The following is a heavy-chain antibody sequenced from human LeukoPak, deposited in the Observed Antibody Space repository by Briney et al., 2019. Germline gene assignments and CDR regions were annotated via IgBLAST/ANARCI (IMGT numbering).Heavy chain of an antibody. Sequence: PGGSLRLSCAASGFAVSSNYIKWVRQAPGKGLKWDSTIYSGDSTYKENSVRGRFTISRDNSKNTLYLQMNSLRDEDTAVYYCARGGYYYDSSGYYHDAFDIWGQGTMVTVSS. J-gene: IGHJ3*02. D-gene: IGHD3-22*01. CDR3: ARGGYYYDSSGYYHDAFDI. CDR2: IYSGDST. V-gene: IGHV3-53*01. CDR1: GFAVSSNY.